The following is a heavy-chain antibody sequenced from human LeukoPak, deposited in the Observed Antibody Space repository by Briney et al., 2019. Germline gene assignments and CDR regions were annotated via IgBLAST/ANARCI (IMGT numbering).Heavy chain of an antibody. Sequence: SETLSLTCTVSGGSISSSSYYWGWFRQPRGQGLEWFGSIYYSGSTYYNPSLKSRVTISVDTSKNQFSLKLSSVTAADTAVYYCARGSDIYSYGPVFDYWGQGTLVTVSS. CDR3: ARGSDIYSYGPVFDY. V-gene: IGHV4-39*01. CDR1: GGSISSSSYY. CDR2: IYYSGST. D-gene: IGHD5-18*01. J-gene: IGHJ4*02.